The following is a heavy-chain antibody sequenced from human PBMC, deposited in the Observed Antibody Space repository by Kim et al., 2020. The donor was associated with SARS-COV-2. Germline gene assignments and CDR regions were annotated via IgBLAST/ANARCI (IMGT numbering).Heavy chain of an antibody. D-gene: IGHD2-8*01. CDR2: ISSSGSS. Sequence: SETLSLTCAVSGDSVISGSHYWSWIRQSPGKGLEWIGYISSSGSSNYNPTLKSRVTLSVDTPKNQFSLRLSSVTAADTAVYYCAREPAYYYQPNGAGDGSFDIWGQGTMVTVSS. V-gene: IGHV4-61*01. CDR3: AREPAYYYQPNGAGDGSFDI. CDR1: GDSVISGSHY. J-gene: IGHJ3*02.